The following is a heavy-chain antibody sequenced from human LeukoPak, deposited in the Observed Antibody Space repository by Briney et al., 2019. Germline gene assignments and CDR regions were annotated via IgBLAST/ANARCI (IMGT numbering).Heavy chain of an antibody. CDR3: ASSAAYCGGDCYSSHY. D-gene: IGHD2-21*02. CDR1: GYTFTSYY. Sequence: ASVKVSCKASGYTFTSYYMHWVRQAPGQGLEWMGIINPSGGSTSYAQKFQGRVTMTRDTSTSTVYMELSSLRSEDTAVYYCASSAAYCGGDCYSSHYWGQGTLVTVSS. CDR2: INPSGGST. V-gene: IGHV1-46*01. J-gene: IGHJ4*02.